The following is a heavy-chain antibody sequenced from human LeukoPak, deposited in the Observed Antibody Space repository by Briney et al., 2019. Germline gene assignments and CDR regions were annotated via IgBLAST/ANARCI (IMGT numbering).Heavy chain of an antibody. CDR1: RFTFSSYG. CDR2: ISYDGSNK. J-gene: IGHJ4*02. D-gene: IGHD3-22*01. V-gene: IGHV3-30-3*01. CDR3: ARDQGPLYYDSSGYYLSAFDY. Sequence: GGSLRLSCAASRFTFSSYGMHWVRQAPGKGLEWVALISYDGSNKDYADSVEGRFTISRDNSKNTLYLQMNSLRAEDTAVYYCARDQGPLYYDSSGYYLSAFDYWGQGTLVTVSS.